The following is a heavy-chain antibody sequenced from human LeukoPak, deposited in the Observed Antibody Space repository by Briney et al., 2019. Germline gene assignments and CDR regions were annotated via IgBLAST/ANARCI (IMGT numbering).Heavy chain of an antibody. D-gene: IGHD6-19*01. CDR3: ARGGKQWRGGNYFDS. CDR2: ITTGRGET. J-gene: IGHJ4*02. CDR1: GYTFTDYA. Sequence: ASVKVSCKASGYTFTDYALHWVRQAPGQSLEWMGWITTGRGETRYSQEFQRRITFTRDTSAITVYMDLSDLRSEDTAVYYCARGGKQWRGGNYFDSWGQGTLVAVSS. V-gene: IGHV1-3*03.